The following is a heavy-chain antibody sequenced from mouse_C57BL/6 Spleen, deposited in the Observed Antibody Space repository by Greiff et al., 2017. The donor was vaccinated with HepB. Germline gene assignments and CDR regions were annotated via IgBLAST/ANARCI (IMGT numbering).Heavy chain of an antibody. CDR3: ARRGGIPTGGWYFDV. V-gene: IGHV2-2*01. Sequence: QVQLKESGPGLVQPSQSLSITCTVSGFSLTSYGVHWVRQSPGKGLEWLGVIWSGGSTDYNAAFISRLSISKDNSKSQVFFKMNSLQADDTAIDYCARRGGIPTGGWYFDVWGTGTTVTVSS. CDR2: IWSGGST. CDR1: GFSLTSYG. J-gene: IGHJ1*03.